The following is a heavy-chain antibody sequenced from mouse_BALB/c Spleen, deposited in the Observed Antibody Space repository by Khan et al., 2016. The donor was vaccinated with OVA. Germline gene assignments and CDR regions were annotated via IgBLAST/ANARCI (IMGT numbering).Heavy chain of an antibody. Sequence: VQLQQSGTVLARPGASVKMSCKASGYIFTSYLIHWVKQRPGQGLEWIGDIYPGNNDTTYNQKFKDKAKLTETPSASTAYMELSSRTNEDSAVYYCTRGGYSSFAYWGQGTLVTVSA. V-gene: IGHV1-5*01. D-gene: IGHD2-12*01. J-gene: IGHJ3*01. CDR2: IYPGNNDT. CDR3: TRGGYSSFAY. CDR1: GYIFTSYL.